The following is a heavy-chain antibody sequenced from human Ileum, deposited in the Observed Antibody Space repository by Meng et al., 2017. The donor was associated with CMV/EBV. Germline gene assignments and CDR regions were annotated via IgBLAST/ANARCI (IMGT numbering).Heavy chain of an antibody. J-gene: IGHJ4*02. CDR3: ARDGLSGRYFDY. CDR2: INTNTGNP. CDR1: GYNFTSNN. Sequence: CKASGYNFTSNNIIWVRQAPGQGPEWMGWINTNTGNPTYAQGFTGRFVFSLDTSVSTTYLQISSLKAEDTAVYYCARDGLSGRYFDYWGQGTLVTVSS. D-gene: IGHD1-26*01. V-gene: IGHV7-4-1*02.